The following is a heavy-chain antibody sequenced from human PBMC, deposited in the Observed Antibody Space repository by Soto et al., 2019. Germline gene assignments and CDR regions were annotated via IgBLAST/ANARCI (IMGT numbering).Heavy chain of an antibody. Sequence: SETLSLTCSVSGGSIRDYFWTWVRQPPGKGLEWIGYISSSGTINYNSSLKSRVTISLDTSRNHFSLKLSSVTTADTAVYFCERDPKMVIPRNYYYYGMDLWGQGTTVTVSS. V-gene: IGHV4-59*01. J-gene: IGHJ6*02. CDR1: GGSIRDYF. D-gene: IGHD2-8*01. CDR3: ERDPKMVIPRNYYYYGMDL. CDR2: ISSSGTI.